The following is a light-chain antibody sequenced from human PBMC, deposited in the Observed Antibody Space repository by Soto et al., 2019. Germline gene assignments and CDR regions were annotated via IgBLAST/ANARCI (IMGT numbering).Light chain of an antibody. CDR3: QQYGSSPRT. Sequence: EIVLTQSPGTLSLSPGERATLSCRASQSVSSNFLAWYQQKPGQAPRLLIYGASNRATGIPDKFNGSESGTDFTLTISRLEPEDFAMYYCQQYGSSPRTFGQGTKVEIK. J-gene: IGKJ1*01. V-gene: IGKV3-20*01. CDR2: GAS. CDR1: QSVSSNF.